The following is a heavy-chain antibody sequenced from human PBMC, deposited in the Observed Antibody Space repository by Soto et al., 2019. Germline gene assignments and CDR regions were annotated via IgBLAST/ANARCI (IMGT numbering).Heavy chain of an antibody. CDR2: INPSDSYT. CDR3: ARRHSSSSAFDP. CDR1: GYSFTSYW. D-gene: IGHD6-13*01. Sequence: PGESLKISCKGSGYSFTSYWISWVRQMPGKGLEWMGRINPSDSYTNYSPSFQGQVTISADKSISTAKLKWSSLKASDTAMYYCARRHSSSSAFDPWGQGTLVTVSS. J-gene: IGHJ5*02. V-gene: IGHV5-10-1*01.